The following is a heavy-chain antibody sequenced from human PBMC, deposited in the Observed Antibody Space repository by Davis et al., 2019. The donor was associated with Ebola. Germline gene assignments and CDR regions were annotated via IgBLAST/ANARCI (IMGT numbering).Heavy chain of an antibody. CDR3: ARGARGYTYAFDI. CDR2: IIPIFGTA. J-gene: IGHJ3*02. CDR1: GGTFSSYA. Sequence: SVKVSCKASGGTFSSYAISWVRQAPGQGLEWMGGIIPIFGTANYAQKFQGRVTITADESTSTAYMELSSLRSEDTAVYYCARGARGYTYAFDIWGQGTMVTVSS. D-gene: IGHD3-22*01. V-gene: IGHV1-69*13.